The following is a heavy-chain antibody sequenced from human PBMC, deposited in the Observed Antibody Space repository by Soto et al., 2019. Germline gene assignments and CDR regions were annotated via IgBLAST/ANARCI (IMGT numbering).Heavy chain of an antibody. CDR1: GGTFSKYA. D-gene: IGHD3-22*01. V-gene: IGHV1-69*01. Sequence: QVQLVQSGAEMQQPGASVRVSCKASGGTFSKYAFSWVRQAPGQGLEWLGGTIPMFGTPNYAQKFQGRVAISADESTATVYMELGSLRSEDTAVYFCARPLPDRNYYYGMAVWGQGTTVTVSS. J-gene: IGHJ6*02. CDR2: TIPMFGTP. CDR3: ARPLPDRNYYYGMAV.